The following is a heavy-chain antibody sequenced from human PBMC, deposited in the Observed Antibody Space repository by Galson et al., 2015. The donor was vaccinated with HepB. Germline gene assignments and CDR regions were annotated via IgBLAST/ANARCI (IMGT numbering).Heavy chain of an antibody. Sequence: SLRLSCAASGFTFSSYGMNWVRQAPGKGLEWVAVIWYDGSNKYYADSVKGRFTISRDNSKNTLYLQMNSLRAEDTAVYYCAREVMAARLGGGCYYYHVMDFWGQGTTVTVSS. CDR2: IWYDGSNK. J-gene: IGHJ6*02. V-gene: IGHV3-33*01. CDR1: GFTFSSYG. CDR3: AREVMAARLGGGCYYYHVMDF. D-gene: IGHD6-6*01.